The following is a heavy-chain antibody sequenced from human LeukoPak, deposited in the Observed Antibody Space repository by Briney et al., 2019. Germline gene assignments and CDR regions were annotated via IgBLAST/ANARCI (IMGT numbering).Heavy chain of an antibody. CDR3: AKDAWGDYYDSSGYYAPGWFDP. V-gene: IGHV3-23*01. J-gene: IGHJ5*02. D-gene: IGHD3-22*01. CDR2: ISGSGGST. CDR1: GFTFGSYA. Sequence: GGSLRLSCAASGFTFGSYAMSWVRQAPGKGLEWVSAISGSGGSTYYADSVKGRFTISRDNSKNTLYLQMNSLRAEDTAVYYCAKDAWGDYYDSSGYYAPGWFDPWGQGTLVTVSS.